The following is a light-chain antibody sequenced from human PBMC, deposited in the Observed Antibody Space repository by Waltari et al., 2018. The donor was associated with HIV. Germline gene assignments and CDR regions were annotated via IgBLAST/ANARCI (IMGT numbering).Light chain of an antibody. J-gene: IGKJ4*01. CDR1: QSVSSY. V-gene: IGKV3-11*01. CDR3: QQRANWPLT. CDR2: EAS. Sequence: EIVLTQSPATLSLSPGERATLSCRASQSVSSYLAWYQQKPGQPPRLLIYEASNRATGIPARFSGSGSGTDFTLTITSLEPEDFAVYDCQQRANWPLTFGGGTKVEIK.